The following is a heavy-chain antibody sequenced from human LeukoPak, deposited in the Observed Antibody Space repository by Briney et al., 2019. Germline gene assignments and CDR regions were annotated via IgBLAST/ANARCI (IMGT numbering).Heavy chain of an antibody. V-gene: IGHV1-2*04. J-gene: IGHJ4*02. CDR1: GYTFTGYY. CDR2: INPNSGGT. CDR3: ARASSAGDNSAPLDY. D-gene: IGHD3-22*01. Sequence: PEGSVKVSCEASGYTFTGYYMHWVRQAPGQGLEWMGWINPNSGGTYDAQKLQGWVTITRDTSISTAYIELSRLRSDDTAVYCCARASSAGDNSAPLDYWGQGTLVTVSS.